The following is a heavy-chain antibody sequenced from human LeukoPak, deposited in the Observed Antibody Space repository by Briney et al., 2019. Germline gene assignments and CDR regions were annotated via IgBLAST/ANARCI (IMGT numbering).Heavy chain of an antibody. J-gene: IGHJ4*02. CDR3: ARGRGSYTSWSNDY. CDR1: GGSTSSYY. Sequence: SETLSLTCTVSGGSTSSYYWSCIRRPAGKGREWIGRIYNSGSPNYDPSLKSPATMSVDTYKNQFSPKLSSVTAADTAVYYCARGRGSYTSWSNDYWGQGTLVTVSS. D-gene: IGHD1-26*01. CDR2: IYNSGSP. V-gene: IGHV4-4*07.